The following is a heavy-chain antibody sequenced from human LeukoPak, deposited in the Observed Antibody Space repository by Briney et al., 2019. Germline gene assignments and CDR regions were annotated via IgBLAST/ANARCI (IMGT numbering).Heavy chain of an antibody. Sequence: GGSLRLSCAASGFTFSSYAMSWVRQAPGKGLEWVSAISGSGGSTYYADSVKGRFTISRDNSKNTLYLQMNSLRAEDTAVYYCAKALRAPVAGTARYYFDYWGQGTLVTVSS. V-gene: IGHV3-23*01. J-gene: IGHJ4*02. D-gene: IGHD6-19*01. CDR1: GFTFSSYA. CDR3: AKALRAPVAGTARYYFDY. CDR2: ISGSGGST.